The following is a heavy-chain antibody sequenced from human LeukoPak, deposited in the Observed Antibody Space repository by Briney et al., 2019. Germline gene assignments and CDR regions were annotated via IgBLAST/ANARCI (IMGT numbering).Heavy chain of an antibody. CDR3: ARERPDSRNLDY. D-gene: IGHD1-14*01. CDR1: GFTFSNYA. J-gene: IGHJ4*02. Sequence: GGSLRLSCAASGFTFSNYAMNWVRQAPGKGLEWVSSISGGSSDIYYADSVKGRFIISRDDSKNTLSLQMNDLRVEDTAVYYCARERPDSRNLDYWGRGALVTVSS. V-gene: IGHV3-21*01. CDR2: ISGGSSDI.